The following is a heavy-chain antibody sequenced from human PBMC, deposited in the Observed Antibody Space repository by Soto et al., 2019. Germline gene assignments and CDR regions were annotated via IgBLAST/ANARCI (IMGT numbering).Heavy chain of an antibody. J-gene: IGHJ4*02. CDR2: INWNGGSI. Sequence: EVRLVESGGGVVRPGGSLRLSCAVSGITFKDYGMSWVCQAQGRGVQWDAGINWNGGSIGYTDSVKGRFTISRDNAKKSLYLQMSSLRAADTALYYCVIDDFRAAVSLFYFENWGQGTQFTVSS. D-gene: IGHD3-3*01. CDR3: VIDDFRAAVSLFYFEN. CDR1: GITFKDYG. V-gene: IGHV3-20*04.